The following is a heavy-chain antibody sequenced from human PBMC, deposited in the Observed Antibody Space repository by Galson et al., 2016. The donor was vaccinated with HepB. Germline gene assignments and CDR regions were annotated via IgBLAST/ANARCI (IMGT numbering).Heavy chain of an antibody. CDR2: VYHSGST. CDR1: GVSITSSSYY. V-gene: IGHV4-39*01. CDR3: ARQQNLRGVIMRGWFDP. D-gene: IGHD3-10*01. Sequence: SETLSLTCSVSGVSITSSSYYWVWIRQSPEKGLEWIGSVYHSGSTYYKSSLKSRVTISLDTSKNQFSLKLTSLTAADTAVYYCARQQNLRGVIMRGWFDPWGQGTLVTVSS. J-gene: IGHJ5*02.